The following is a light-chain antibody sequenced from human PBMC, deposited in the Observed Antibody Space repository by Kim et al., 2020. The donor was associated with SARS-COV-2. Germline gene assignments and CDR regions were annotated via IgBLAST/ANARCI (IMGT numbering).Light chain of an antibody. V-gene: IGKV3-20*01. J-gene: IGKJ1*01. Sequence: SPVEKATLSCRASQSVRSNYLAWYQQKPGQAPRLLINTASNRASGIPDRFSGSGSGTDFTLTISRLEPEDFAVYFCQQYGSSPRTFGQGTKVDIK. CDR1: QSVRSNY. CDR2: TAS. CDR3: QQYGSSPRT.